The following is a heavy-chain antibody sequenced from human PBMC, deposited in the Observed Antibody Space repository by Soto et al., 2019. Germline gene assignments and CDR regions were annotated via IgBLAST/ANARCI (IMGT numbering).Heavy chain of an antibody. Sequence: EVRLVESGGGLVSPGGSLRLSCAASGFAFSSYGLNWVRQAPGRGLEWISYISDRGSSIYYVDTVKGRFTASRDNAKNSVYLQMNSLRAEDTAVYYCARDLGPDYSRGYWGQGTLVTVSS. CDR2: ISDRGSSI. CDR1: GFAFSSYG. J-gene: IGHJ4*02. D-gene: IGHD4-4*01. V-gene: IGHV3-48*03. CDR3: ARDLGPDYSRGY.